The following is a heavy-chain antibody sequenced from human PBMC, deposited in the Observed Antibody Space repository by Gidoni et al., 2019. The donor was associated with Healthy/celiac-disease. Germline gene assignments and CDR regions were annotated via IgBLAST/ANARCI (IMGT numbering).Heavy chain of an antibody. J-gene: IGHJ4*02. CDR2: ISGSGGST. D-gene: IGHD3-10*01. CDR1: GFTFSSYA. V-gene: IGHV3-23*01. Sequence: EVQLLESGGGLVQPGGSLVLACAAPGFTFSSYAMSWVRQAPGKGLEWVSAISGSGGSTYYADSVKGRFTISRDNSKNTLYLQMNSLRAEDTAVYYCAKLGYGSGSYWGQGTLVTVSS. CDR3: AKLGYGSGSY.